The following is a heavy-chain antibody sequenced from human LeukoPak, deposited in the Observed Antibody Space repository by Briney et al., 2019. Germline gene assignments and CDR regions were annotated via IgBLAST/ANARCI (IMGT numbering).Heavy chain of an antibody. CDR3: AGSLAYCGGDCRLGDY. Sequence: PGGSLRLSCAAFGFIVSSNYITWVRQAPGKGLEWVSVIYSGGSIYYADSVKGRFTISRDNSKNMLYLQMNSLRAEDTAVYYCAGSLAYCGGDCRLGDYWGQGTLVTVSS. J-gene: IGHJ4*02. CDR2: IYSGGSI. D-gene: IGHD2-21*02. CDR1: GFIVSSNY. V-gene: IGHV3-66*01.